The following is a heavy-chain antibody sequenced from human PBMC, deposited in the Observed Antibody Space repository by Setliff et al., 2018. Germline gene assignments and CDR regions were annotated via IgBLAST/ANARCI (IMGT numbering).Heavy chain of an antibody. CDR3: ARGPRITIFGVVSLSLYGMDV. CDR2: INPNSGGT. D-gene: IGHD3-3*01. CDR1: GGTFSSYD. Sequence: ASVKVSCKASGGTFSSYDISWVRQAPGQGLEWMGWINPNSGGTNYAQKFQGWVTMTRDTSISTAYMELSRLRSDDTAVYYCARGPRITIFGVVSLSLYGMDVWGQGTTVTVSS. J-gene: IGHJ6*02. V-gene: IGHV1-2*04.